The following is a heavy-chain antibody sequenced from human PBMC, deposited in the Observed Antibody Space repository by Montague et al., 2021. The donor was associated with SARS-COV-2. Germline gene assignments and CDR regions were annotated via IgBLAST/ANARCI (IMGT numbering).Heavy chain of an antibody. CDR2: ISYDGSNK. CDR3: ARGDHDILTGYCIPYFDY. Sequence: SLRLSCAASGFTFSSYAMHWVRQAPGKGLEWVAVISYDGSNKYYADSVKGRFTISRDNSKNTLYLQMNSLRAEDTAVYYCARGDHDILTGYCIPYFDYWGQGTLVTVSS. D-gene: IGHD3-9*01. V-gene: IGHV3-30*04. CDR1: GFTFSSYA. J-gene: IGHJ4*02.